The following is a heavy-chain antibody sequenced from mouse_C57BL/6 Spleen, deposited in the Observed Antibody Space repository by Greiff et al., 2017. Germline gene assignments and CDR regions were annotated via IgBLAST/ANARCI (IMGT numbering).Heavy chain of an antibody. D-gene: IGHD4-1*01. CDR1: GYTFTEYT. Sequence: VQLQQSGAELVKPGASVKLSCKASGYTFTEYTIHWVKQRSGQGLEWIGWFYPGSGSITYNEKFKDKATLTADKSSSTVYIEGSRLTSDDSAGYFAARHEEDLTGTGYAMDYWGQGTSVTVSS. J-gene: IGHJ4*01. CDR3: ARHEEDLTGTGYAMDY. CDR2: FYPGSGSI. V-gene: IGHV1-62-2*01.